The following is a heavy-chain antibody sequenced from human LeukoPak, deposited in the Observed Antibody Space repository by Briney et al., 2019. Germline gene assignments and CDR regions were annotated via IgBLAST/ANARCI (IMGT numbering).Heavy chain of an antibody. J-gene: IGHJ4*02. V-gene: IGHV4-4*02. CDR2: IYHSGST. CDR1: DSSISSSDR. Sequence: SESLSLTCAVSDSSISSSDRWSWVRQPPGKGLEWNGEIYHSGSTNYNPSLKSRVTISVDKSKNQFSLKLSSVTAADTAVYYCARVVYYGPGSYFDYWGQGTLVTVSS. D-gene: IGHD3-10*01. CDR3: ARVVYYGPGSYFDY.